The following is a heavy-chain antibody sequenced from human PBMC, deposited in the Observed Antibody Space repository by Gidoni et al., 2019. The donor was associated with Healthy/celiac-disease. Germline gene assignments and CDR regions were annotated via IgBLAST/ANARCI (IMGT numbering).Heavy chain of an antibody. D-gene: IGHD3-22*01. CDR1: GFTFSSYA. CDR2: ISGSGGST. CDR3: AKDQGDSSGTFDY. J-gene: IGHJ4*02. Sequence: EVQLLESGGGLVQPGGSLRLSCAASGFTFSSYAMNWVRQAPGKGLEWVSAISGSGGSTYYADSVKGRFTISRDNSKNTLYLQMNSLRAEDTAVYYCAKDQGDSSGTFDYWGQGTLVTVSS. V-gene: IGHV3-23*01.